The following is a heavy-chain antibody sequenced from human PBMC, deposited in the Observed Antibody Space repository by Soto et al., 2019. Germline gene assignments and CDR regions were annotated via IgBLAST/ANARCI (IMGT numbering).Heavy chain of an antibody. Sequence: QVQLVQSGAEVKKPGASVKVSCKASGYTFTSYGISWVRQAPGQGLEWMGWISAYNGNTNYAQKLQGRVTMTTDTSTSPDYMELRSLRSADTAVYYCARDPYTRAFDPWGQGTLVTVSS. D-gene: IGHD2-2*02. J-gene: IGHJ5*02. CDR3: ARDPYTRAFDP. CDR1: GYTFTSYG. V-gene: IGHV1-18*01. CDR2: ISAYNGNT.